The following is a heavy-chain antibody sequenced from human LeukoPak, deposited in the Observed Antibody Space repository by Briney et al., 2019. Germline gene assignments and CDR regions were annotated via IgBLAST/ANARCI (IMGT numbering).Heavy chain of an antibody. CDR1: GFTVSSNY. D-gene: IGHD5-18*01. Sequence: GGSLRLSCAASGFTVSSNYMSWVRQAPGKGLEWVSVTYSGGSTYYADSVKGRFTISRDNSKNTLYLQMNSLRAEDTAVYYCARDRDGYSYGYAFDYWGQGTLVTVSS. CDR2: TYSGGST. CDR3: ARDRDGYSYGYAFDY. J-gene: IGHJ4*02. V-gene: IGHV3-53*01.